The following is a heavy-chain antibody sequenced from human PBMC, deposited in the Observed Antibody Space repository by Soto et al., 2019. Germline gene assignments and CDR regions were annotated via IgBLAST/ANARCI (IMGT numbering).Heavy chain of an antibody. CDR2: INAGNGNT. CDR3: ARGVGSGLSDY. V-gene: IGHV1-3*01. J-gene: IGHJ4*02. Sequence: QVQLVQSGAEVKKPGASVKVSCKASGYTFTSCAMYWVRHAPGQRLEWMGWINAGNGNTKYSQKFQGRVTITRDTSASTAYMELSSLRSEDTAVYYCARGVGSGLSDYWGQGTLVTVSS. D-gene: IGHD1-26*01. CDR1: GYTFTSCA.